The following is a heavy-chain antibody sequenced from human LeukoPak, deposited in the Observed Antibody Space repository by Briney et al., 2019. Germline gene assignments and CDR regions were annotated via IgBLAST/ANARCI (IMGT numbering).Heavy chain of an antibody. J-gene: IGHJ5*02. D-gene: IGHD3-10*01. CDR2: IYQSGST. CDR1: GGSISSGGYS. V-gene: IGHV4-30-2*01. Sequence: SETLSLTCAVSGGSISSGGYSWSWIRQPPGKGLEWLGYIYQSGSTYYNPSPKSRVTISIDRSKNQFSVKLSSVTAADTAVYYCARGMDYYGSGSYYNSWFDPWGQGTLVTVSS. CDR3: ARGMDYYGSGSYYNSWFDP.